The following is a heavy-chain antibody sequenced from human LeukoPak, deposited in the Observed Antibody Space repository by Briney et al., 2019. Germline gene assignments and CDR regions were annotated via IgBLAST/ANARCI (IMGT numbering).Heavy chain of an antibody. Sequence: ASVKVSCKASGYTFTGYYMHWVRQAPGQGLEWMGIINPSGGSTSYAQKFQGRVTMTRDTSTSTVYMELSSLRSEDTAVYYCARDRDYYDSSGYFDAYYFDYWGQGTLVTVSS. J-gene: IGHJ4*02. CDR3: ARDRDYYDSSGYFDAYYFDY. CDR2: INPSGGST. D-gene: IGHD3-22*01. V-gene: IGHV1-46*01. CDR1: GYTFTGYY.